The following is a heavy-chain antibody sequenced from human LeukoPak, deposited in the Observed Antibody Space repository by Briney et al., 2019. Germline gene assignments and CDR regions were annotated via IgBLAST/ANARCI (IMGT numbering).Heavy chain of an antibody. CDR2: ISHSGST. CDR3: ARVTATTPFDY. Sequence: PSGTLSLTCAVSGGSIISTNWWSWVRRSPGKGLEWIGEISHSGSTNYNPSLETRVTMSLDKSKNQFSLKLSSVTAADTAVYFCARVTATTPFDYWGQGTLVTVSS. CDR1: GGSIISTNW. V-gene: IGHV4-4*02. D-gene: IGHD1-1*01. J-gene: IGHJ4*02.